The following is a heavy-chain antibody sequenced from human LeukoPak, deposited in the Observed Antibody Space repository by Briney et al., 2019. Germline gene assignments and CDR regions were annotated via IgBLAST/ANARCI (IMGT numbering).Heavy chain of an antibody. V-gene: IGHV2-70*11. D-gene: IGHD1-26*01. CDR3: XXXXXGSYPNYFDY. CDR2: IDWDADK. J-gene: IGHJ4*02. Sequence: SGPALVKPTQTLTLTCTFSGFSLSTSGMCVSWIRQPPGKALEWLARIDWDADKYYSTSLKTRLTISKDTSKNQVVLTMTNMDPXXXXXXXXXXXXXGSYPNYFDYWGQGILVTVSS. CDR1: GFSLSTSGMC.